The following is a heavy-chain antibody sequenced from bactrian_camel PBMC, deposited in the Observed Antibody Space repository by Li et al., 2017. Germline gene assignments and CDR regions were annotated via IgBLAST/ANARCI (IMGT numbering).Heavy chain of an antibody. CDR2: IDGDGRT. CDR1: GYTYSSYC. J-gene: IGHJ4*01. V-gene: IGHV3S26*01. Sequence: HVQLVESGGGSVQAGGSLRLSCAASGYTYSSYCMGWFRQAPGQEREGVATIDGDGRTSYAMSVKGRFTISKDNVKNTLYLQMNSLKSEDTAMYLCAADRRHRQQMYGDSWFPADYAHWGQGTQVTVS. D-gene: IGHD4*01. CDR3: AADRRHRQQMYGDSWFPADYAH.